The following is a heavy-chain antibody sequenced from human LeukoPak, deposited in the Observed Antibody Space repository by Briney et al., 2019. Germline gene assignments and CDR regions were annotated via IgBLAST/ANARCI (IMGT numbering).Heavy chain of an antibody. J-gene: IGHJ5*02. CDR2: ISAGGGAT. V-gene: IGHV3-23*01. CDR1: GFTFSTYG. Sequence: QPGGSPRLSCAASGFTFSTYGMTWVRQAPGKGLEWVSAISAGGGATQCADSVKGRFTVSRDNSQNRLYLQMNNLRTEDTAIYYCAKGTVGGRTPFDPWGQGTLVTVSS. D-gene: IGHD4-23*01. CDR3: AKGTVGGRTPFDP.